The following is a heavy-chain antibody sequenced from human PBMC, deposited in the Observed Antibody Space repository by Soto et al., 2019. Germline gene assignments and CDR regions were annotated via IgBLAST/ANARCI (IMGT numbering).Heavy chain of an antibody. J-gene: IGHJ5*02. CDR2: ISAYNGNT. D-gene: IGHD4-17*01. CDR3: ARVMIDYGDYYWFDP. CDR1: GYTFTSYG. Sequence: GASVKVSCKASGYTFTSYGISWVRQAPGQGLEWMGWISAYNGNTNYAQKLQGRVTTTTDTSTSTAYMELRSLRSDDTALYYCARVMIDYGDYYWFDPWGQGTLVTVSS. V-gene: IGHV1-18*01.